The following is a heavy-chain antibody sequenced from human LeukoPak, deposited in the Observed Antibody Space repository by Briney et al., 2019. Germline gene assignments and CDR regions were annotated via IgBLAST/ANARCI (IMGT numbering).Heavy chain of an antibody. V-gene: IGHV3-30-3*01. J-gene: IGHJ6*02. Sequence: HPGGSLRLSCAASGFTFSSYAMHWVRQAPGKGLEWVAVISYDGSNKYYADSVKGRFTISRDNSKNTLYLQMNSLRAEDTPVYYCAREYYDFWSGYIYYYYGMDVWGQGTTVTVSS. CDR2: ISYDGSNK. CDR3: AREYYDFWSGYIYYYYGMDV. CDR1: GFTFSSYA. D-gene: IGHD3-3*01.